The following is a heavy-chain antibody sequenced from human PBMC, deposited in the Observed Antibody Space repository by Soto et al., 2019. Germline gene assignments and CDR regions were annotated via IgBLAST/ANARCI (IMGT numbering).Heavy chain of an antibody. D-gene: IGHD3-16*02. CDR3: AKDWAGLIARSNAFDI. V-gene: IGHV3-9*01. CDR2: ISWNSDNI. CDR1: GFTFDDYA. J-gene: IGHJ3*02. Sequence: GGSLRLSCAASGFTFDDYAMHWVRQAPGKGLEWVSGISWNSDNIHYADSVKGRFTISRDNAKNSLYLQMNSPRAEDTALYFCAKDWAGLIARSNAFDIWGQGTMVTVSS.